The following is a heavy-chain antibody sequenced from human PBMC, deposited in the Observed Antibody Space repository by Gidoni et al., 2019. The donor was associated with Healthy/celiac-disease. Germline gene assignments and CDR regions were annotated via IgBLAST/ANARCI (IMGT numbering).Heavy chain of an antibody. D-gene: IGHD6-6*01. Sequence: QLQLQESGPGLVKPSETLSLTCRVSGDSISSSNYYWGWIRQPPGRGLEWIGSIYYTGSTDYNPSLKSRVTISVDTSKNQFSLKLSSVTAADTAVYYCARQGYSSSSRIDYWGQGTLVTVSS. CDR2: IYYTGST. CDR3: ARQGYSSSSRIDY. J-gene: IGHJ4*02. CDR1: GDSISSSNYY. V-gene: IGHV4-39*01.